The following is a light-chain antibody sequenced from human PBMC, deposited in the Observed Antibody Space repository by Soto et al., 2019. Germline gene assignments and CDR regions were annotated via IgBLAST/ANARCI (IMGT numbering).Light chain of an antibody. CDR3: SSFTGASTI. CDR2: EXX. J-gene: IGLJ1*01. Sequence: QSALTQPPSASGSPGQSVTISCTGTSSDVGGYNYVSWYQQHPGKAPKLVIYEXXXRTSGVPDRFSGSKSGKTASLTVSGLQAEDDADYYCSSFTGASTILGPGTKVTVL. CDR1: SSDVGGYNY. V-gene: IGLV2-8*01.